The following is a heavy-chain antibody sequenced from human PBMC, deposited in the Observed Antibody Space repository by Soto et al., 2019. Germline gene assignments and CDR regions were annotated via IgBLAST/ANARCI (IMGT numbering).Heavy chain of an antibody. CDR1: GGSITSSKY. J-gene: IGHJ4*02. D-gene: IGHD3-16*01. CDR3: ARQRFEGIRWYYPLDY. Sequence: SETLSLTCSVSGGSITSSKYWAWVRQSPGRGLEWIGTSSYGGSTYYNPSLQSRVTISVDASKNHFALRLSSATAADTSTCFCARQRFEGIRWYYPLDYWGPRTLVTVSS. CDR2: SSYGGST. V-gene: IGHV4-39*02.